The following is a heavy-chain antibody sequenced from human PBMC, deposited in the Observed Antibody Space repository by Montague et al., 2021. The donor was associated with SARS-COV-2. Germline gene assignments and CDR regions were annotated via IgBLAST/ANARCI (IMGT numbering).Heavy chain of an antibody. V-gene: IGHV4-59*01. D-gene: IGHD2-15*01. Sequence: SETLSLTCTVSGGSISSYYWNWIRQPPGKGLEWIGYIYYSGSTNYNPSLKSRVTISVDTSKNQFSLKLSSVTAADTAVYYCARRALGYCSGGSCYSGFDYWGQGTLVTVSS. CDR3: ARRALGYCSGGSCYSGFDY. J-gene: IGHJ4*02. CDR1: GGSISSYY. CDR2: IYYSGST.